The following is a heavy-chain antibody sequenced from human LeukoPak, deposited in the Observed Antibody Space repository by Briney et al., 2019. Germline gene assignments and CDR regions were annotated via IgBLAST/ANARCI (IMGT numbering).Heavy chain of an antibody. V-gene: IGHV4-39*07. CDR1: GGSISSYY. Sequence: SETLSLTCTVSGGSISSYYWGWIRQPPGKGLEWIGSIYYSGSTYYNPSLKSRVTISVDTSKNQFSLKLGSVTAADTAVYYCARTLSGSYPPFFDYWGQGTLVTVSS. CDR3: ARTLSGSYPPFFDY. J-gene: IGHJ4*02. CDR2: IYYSGST. D-gene: IGHD1-26*01.